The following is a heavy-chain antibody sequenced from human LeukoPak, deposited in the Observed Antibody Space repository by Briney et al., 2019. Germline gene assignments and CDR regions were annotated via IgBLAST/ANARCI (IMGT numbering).Heavy chain of an antibody. CDR2: IYHSGST. CDR3: ATLYYDSSGLPPVPEYFDY. CDR1: GGSISSGGYS. V-gene: IGHV4-30-2*01. Sequence: PSQTLSLTCAVSGGSISSGGYSWSWIRQPPGKGLEWIGYIYHSGSTYYNPSLKSRVTISVDRSKNQFSLKLSSVTAADTAVYYCATLYYDSSGLPPVPEYFDYWGQGTLATVSS. D-gene: IGHD3-22*01. J-gene: IGHJ4*02.